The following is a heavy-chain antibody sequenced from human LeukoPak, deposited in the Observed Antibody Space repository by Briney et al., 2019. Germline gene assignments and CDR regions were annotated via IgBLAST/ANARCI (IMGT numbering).Heavy chain of an antibody. CDR1: GAAMSSYY. V-gene: IGHV4-59*08. Sequence: SETLSLTCIVSGAAMSSYYWSWIRQPPGKGLEWIGHIYYSENPNYNPSLKSRVTISVDMSKNQFSLKLSSVTAADMAVYYCAMGYYYDSSGYALGYYGMDVWGQGPRSPSP. D-gene: IGHD3-22*01. CDR3: AMGYYYDSSGYALGYYGMDV. CDR2: IYYSENP. J-gene: IGHJ6*02.